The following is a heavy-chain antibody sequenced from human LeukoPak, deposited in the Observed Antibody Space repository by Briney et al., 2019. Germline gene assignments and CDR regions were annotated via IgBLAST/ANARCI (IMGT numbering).Heavy chain of an antibody. J-gene: IGHJ4*02. D-gene: IGHD5-24*01. CDR1: GFTFRSAW. CDR2: IKSRTDGGTT. Sequence: NPGGPLRLSCPGPGFTFRSAWMTWVPQSPGKGLEWVGPIKSRTDGGTTDYAAPVKGRFTISRDDSKNTVYLQMNSLKTVDSAVYFCATELYSNGYNFWGQGTLVIVSS. CDR3: ATELYSNGYNF. V-gene: IGHV3-15*01.